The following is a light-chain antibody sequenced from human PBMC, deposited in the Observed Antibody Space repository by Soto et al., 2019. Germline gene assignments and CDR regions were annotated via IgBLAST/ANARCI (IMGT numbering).Light chain of an antibody. Sequence: DIQMTQSPSSLSASVGDRVTITCRASPSIGTYLDWYQHKLGEAPKLLIYAASSLQGGVPSRFTGSGSGTDFTLTINSLQPEDFATYFCQQSYSIPITFGQGTRLEIK. CDR2: AAS. V-gene: IGKV1-39*01. CDR1: PSIGTY. J-gene: IGKJ5*01. CDR3: QQSYSIPIT.